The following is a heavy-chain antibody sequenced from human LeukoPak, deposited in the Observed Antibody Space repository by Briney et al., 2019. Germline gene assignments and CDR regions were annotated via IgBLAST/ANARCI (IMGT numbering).Heavy chain of an antibody. CDR1: GVSISNDDYY. J-gene: IGHJ6*02. D-gene: IGHD4-17*01. CDR2: IYHSGST. CDR3: AGSYGDYYYGMDV. V-gene: IGHV4-39*07. Sequence: SETLSLTCTVSGVSISNDDYYWNWIRQPPGKGLEWIGEIYHSGSTNYNPSLKSRVTISVDKSRNQFSLKLSSVTAADTAVYYCAGSYGDYYYGMDVWGQGTTVTVSS.